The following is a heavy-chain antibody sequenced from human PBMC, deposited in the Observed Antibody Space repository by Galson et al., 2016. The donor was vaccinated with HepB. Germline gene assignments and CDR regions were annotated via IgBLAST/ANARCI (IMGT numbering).Heavy chain of an antibody. CDR3: ARDKTYADYDGLFDY. Sequence: SLRLSCAASGFTFSSYSMNWVRQAPGKGLEWVSYISGSSTSIIYADSVKGRYTISRDNAKNSLYLQMNSLRDEDTAVYDCARDKTYADYDGLFDYWGQGTLVTVSS. CDR1: GFTFSSYS. D-gene: IGHD4-17*01. CDR2: ISGSSTSI. J-gene: IGHJ4*02. V-gene: IGHV3-48*02.